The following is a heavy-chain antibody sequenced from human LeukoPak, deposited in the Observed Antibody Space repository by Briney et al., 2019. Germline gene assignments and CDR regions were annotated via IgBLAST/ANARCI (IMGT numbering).Heavy chain of an antibody. CDR1: GYTFTNYD. CDR2: LNPIDGNV. J-gene: IGHJ4*02. CDR3: ARGNRLYASGWSRRPRDY. V-gene: IGHV1-8*02. Sequence: ASVKVSCKASGYTFTNYDINWLRQATGQRLEWVGSLNPIDGNVVSVEKFEGRLTMTRDTSINTAYMELSNLESEDTAVYYCARGNRLYASGWSRRPRDYWGQGTLVTVSS. D-gene: IGHD6-13*01.